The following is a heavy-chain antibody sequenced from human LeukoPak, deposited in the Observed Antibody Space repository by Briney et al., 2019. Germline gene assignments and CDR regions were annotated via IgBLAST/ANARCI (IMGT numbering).Heavy chain of an antibody. V-gene: IGHV4-38-2*02. CDR2: IYHSGST. J-gene: IGHJ4*02. D-gene: IGHD3-16*01. CDR1: GYSISSGYY. CDR3: ARGGVMYGDY. Sequence: SETLSLTRTVSGYSISSGYYWGWIRQPPGKGLEWIGSIYHSGSTYYTPSLKSRITISVDTSKTQFSLKLSSVTAADTAVYYCARGGVMYGDYWGQGTLVTVSS.